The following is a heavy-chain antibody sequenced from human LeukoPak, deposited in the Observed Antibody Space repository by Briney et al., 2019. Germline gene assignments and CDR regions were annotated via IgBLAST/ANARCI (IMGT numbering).Heavy chain of an antibody. CDR3: ARGVSAVGY. D-gene: IGHD6-19*01. J-gene: IGHJ4*02. V-gene: IGHV4-59*01. CDR2: IYYSGST. CDR1: GGSISSYY. Sequence: SETLSLTCTVSGGSISSYYWSWIRQPPGKGLEWIGYIYYSGSTNYNPSLKSRVTISVDTSKNQFSLKLSSVTAADTAVYYCARGVSAVGYWGQGTQVTVSS.